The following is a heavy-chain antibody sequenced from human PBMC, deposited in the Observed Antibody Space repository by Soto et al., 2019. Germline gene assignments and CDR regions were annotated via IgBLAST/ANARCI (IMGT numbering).Heavy chain of an antibody. D-gene: IGHD3-10*01. J-gene: IGHJ4*02. Sequence: GSLRLSCAASGFTFSSYSMSWVRQAPGKGLEWVSGFRTSGDGGTTYYADSVKGRFTISRDNSKNMLFLQMNSLRAEDTAIYYCAKKVNSGPGSQYFDYWGQGTLVTVSP. CDR1: GFTFSSYS. V-gene: IGHV3-23*01. CDR2: FRTSGDGGTT. CDR3: AKKVNSGPGSQYFDY.